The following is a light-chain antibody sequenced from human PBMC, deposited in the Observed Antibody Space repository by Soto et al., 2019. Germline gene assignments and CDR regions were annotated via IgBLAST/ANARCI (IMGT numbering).Light chain of an antibody. J-gene: IGKJ4*01. CDR1: QSVDSNY. CDR3: QQYDSSPLT. V-gene: IGKV3-20*01. Sequence: EIVLTQSPDTLSLSPGERATLSCRASQSVDSNYLAWYQQRPGQAPRVLIYDASIRATGIPDRFSGSGSGTDFTLTISRLGPEDSAVYYCQQYDSSPLTFGGGTKVQIK. CDR2: DAS.